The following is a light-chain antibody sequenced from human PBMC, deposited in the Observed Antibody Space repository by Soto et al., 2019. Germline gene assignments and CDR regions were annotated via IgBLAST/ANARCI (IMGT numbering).Light chain of an antibody. V-gene: IGLV1-40*01. CDR3: LSFDSSLSVV. CDR2: GNT. Sequence: QSVLPQPPSVSGAPGQRVTISRTGSSSNIVAGYDVHWYQHLPGRAPKLLIYGNTNRPSGVPDRLSGSKSGTSASLAITGLQAEDEADYYCLSFDSSLSVVFGGGTKLT. J-gene: IGLJ2*01. CDR1: SSNIVAGYD.